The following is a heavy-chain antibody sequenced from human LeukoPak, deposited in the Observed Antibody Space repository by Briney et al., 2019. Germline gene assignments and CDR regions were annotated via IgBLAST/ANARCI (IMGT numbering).Heavy chain of an antibody. J-gene: IGHJ3*02. D-gene: IGHD3-10*01. CDR1: GFTFSDHA. CDR2: ICYDGTYK. Sequence: GGSLRLSCAASGFTFSDHAMDWVRQAPGKGLEWVAFICYDGTYKSYADSVKGRFTISRDNSRDTLYLQMNSLRAEDTAVFYCARDITMIRGVTTDPDAFDIWGQGTMVTVSS. CDR3: ARDITMIRGVTTDPDAFDI. V-gene: IGHV3-33*08.